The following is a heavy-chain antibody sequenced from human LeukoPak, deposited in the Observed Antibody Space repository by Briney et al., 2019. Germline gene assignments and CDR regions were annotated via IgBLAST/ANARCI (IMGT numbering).Heavy chain of an antibody. D-gene: IGHD3-10*01. CDR1: GGSISSYY. J-gene: IGHJ6*03. CDR2: IYTSGST. CDR3: ARVWHYYGSGSYYGDYYYMDV. Sequence: PSETLSLTCTVSGGSISSYYWSWIRQPAGKGLEWIGRIYTSGSTNYNPSLKSRVTMSVDTSKNQFSLKLSSVTAADTAVYYCARVWHYYGSGSYYGDYYYMDVWGKGTTVTVSS. V-gene: IGHV4-4*07.